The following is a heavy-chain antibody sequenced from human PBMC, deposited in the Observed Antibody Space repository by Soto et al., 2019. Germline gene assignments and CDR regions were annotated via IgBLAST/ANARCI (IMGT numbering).Heavy chain of an antibody. D-gene: IGHD6-13*01. J-gene: IGHJ1*01. CDR2: IKSKTDGGTT. Sequence: GGSLRLSCAASGFTFSNAWMSWVRQAPGKGLEWVGRIKSKTDGGTTDYAAPVKGRFTISRDDSKNTLYLQMNSLKTEDTAVYYRTKYKCPSWYSSSWYGYFQHWGQGTLVTVSS. CDR1: GFTFSNAW. V-gene: IGHV3-15*01. CDR3: TKYKCPSWYSSSWYGYFQH.